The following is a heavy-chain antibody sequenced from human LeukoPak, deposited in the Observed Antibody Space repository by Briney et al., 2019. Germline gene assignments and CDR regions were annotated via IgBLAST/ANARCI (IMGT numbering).Heavy chain of an antibody. CDR2: IYYSGST. D-gene: IGHD3-22*01. CDR1: GGSISSYY. V-gene: IGHV4-59*05. CDR3: VGGGTTMLVVVNKPFDY. Sequence: SETLSLTCTVSGGSISSYYWSWIRQPPGKGLEWIGSIYYSGSTYYNPSLKSRVTISVDTSKKQFSVNPSYVTAADTAVSYCVGGGTTMLVVVNKPFDYWGQGTLVTVSS. J-gene: IGHJ4*02.